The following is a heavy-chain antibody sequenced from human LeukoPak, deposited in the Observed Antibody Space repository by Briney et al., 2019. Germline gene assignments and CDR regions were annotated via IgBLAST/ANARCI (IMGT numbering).Heavy chain of an antibody. CDR3: ATRKLGNDY. D-gene: IGHD7-27*01. CDR1: GGSISSSTYY. J-gene: IGHJ4*02. V-gene: IGHV4-39*07. CDR2: IHYGGST. Sequence: SETLSLTCTVSGGSISSSTYYWGWIRQPPGKGLEWIGSIHYGGSTYYNPSLKSRVTISADTSKNQFSLKLYSVTAADTAVYYCATRKLGNDYWGQGTLVTVSS.